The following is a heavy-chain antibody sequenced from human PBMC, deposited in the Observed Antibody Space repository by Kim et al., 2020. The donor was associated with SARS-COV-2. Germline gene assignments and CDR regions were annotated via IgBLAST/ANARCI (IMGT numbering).Heavy chain of an antibody. Sequence: GGSLRLSCAASGFTFSGYAMSWVRQAPGKGLEWVSAISGSGGSTYYADSVKGRFTISRYNSKNTLYLQMNSLRAEDTAVYYCAKGRTNYYFDYWGQGTLVTVSS. J-gene: IGHJ4*02. CDR1: GFTFSGYA. D-gene: IGHD7-27*01. CDR3: AKGRTNYYFDY. V-gene: IGHV3-23*01. CDR2: ISGSGGST.